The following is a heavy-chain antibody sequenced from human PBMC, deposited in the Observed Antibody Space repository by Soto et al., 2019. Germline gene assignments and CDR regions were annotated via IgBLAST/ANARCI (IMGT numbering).Heavy chain of an antibody. CDR2: IVPLFGTA. CDR1: GGTLGNTA. CDR3: ARDGDPGYSFWSGPLGGGRFDP. V-gene: IGHV1-69*12. D-gene: IGHD3-3*01. Sequence: QVQLVQSGAEVKEPGSSVNVSCKTSGGTLGNTAVTWVRQVPGQGLEWIGGIVPLFGTANYAQKFRGRVMITADESTSTAYMDLSSLRSDDTAIYYCARDGDPGYSFWSGPLGGGRFDPWGQGTLVTVSS. J-gene: IGHJ5*02.